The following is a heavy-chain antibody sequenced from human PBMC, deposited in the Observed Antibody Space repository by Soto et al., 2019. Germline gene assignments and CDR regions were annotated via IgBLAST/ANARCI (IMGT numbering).Heavy chain of an antibody. CDR3: ARHHGPTTSENWFDP. V-gene: IGHV1-18*01. J-gene: IGHJ5*02. CDR2: ISTYSGDT. D-gene: IGHD5-12*01. Sequence: QVHLLQSGVEVKTPGASVKVSCQASGYTFFTYDISWVRQAPGQGLEWMGWISTYSGDTKYAQKFQGRVTMTTDTSTTTAYMELRSLRSADTAVYYCARHHGPTTSENWFDPWGQGTLVTVSS. CDR1: GYTFFTYD.